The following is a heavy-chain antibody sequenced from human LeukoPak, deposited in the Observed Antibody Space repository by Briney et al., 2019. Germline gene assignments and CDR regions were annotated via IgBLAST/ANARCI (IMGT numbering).Heavy chain of an antibody. CDR1: SGSISDNS. CDR3: ARLSHIAEAGAYSYHSLTI. Sequence: SATLSLTCSVSSGSISDNSWSWIRRPPGKGLEWIGLIHYTGSTDYNPSLKSRDTLSLDTPKNQFSLKVSSVTAADTAVYYCARLSHIAEAGAYSYHSLTIWSQGTTVTVSS. CDR2: IHYTGST. J-gene: IGHJ6*02. V-gene: IGHV4-59*08. D-gene: IGHD6-13*01.